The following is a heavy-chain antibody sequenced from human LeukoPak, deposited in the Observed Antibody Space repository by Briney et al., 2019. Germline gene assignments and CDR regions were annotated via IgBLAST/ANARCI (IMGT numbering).Heavy chain of an antibody. J-gene: IGHJ4*02. CDR1: GFTFSSYA. CDR2: ISGSGGST. V-gene: IGHV3-23*01. Sequence: GGSLRLSCAASGFTFSSYAMSWVRQAPGKGLEWVSAISGSGGSTYYADSVKGRFTISRDNSKNTLYLQMNSLKTEDTAVYYCTTDRTTGFLGADYWGQGTLVTVSS. CDR3: TTDRTTGFLGADY. D-gene: IGHD4-11*01.